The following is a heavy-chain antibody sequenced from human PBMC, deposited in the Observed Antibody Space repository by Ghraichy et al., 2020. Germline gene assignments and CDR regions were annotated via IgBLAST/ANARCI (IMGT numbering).Heavy chain of an antibody. CDR3: ARVAQRYFDWGGDAFDI. J-gene: IGHJ3*02. V-gene: IGHV4-61*02. Sequence: SETLSLTCTVSGGSISSGSYYWSWIRQPAGKGLEWIGRIYTSGSTNYNPSLKSRVTISVDTSKNQFSLKLSSVTAADTAVYYCARVAQRYFDWGGDAFDIWGQGTMVTVSS. D-gene: IGHD3-9*01. CDR2: IYTSGST. CDR1: GGSISSGSYY.